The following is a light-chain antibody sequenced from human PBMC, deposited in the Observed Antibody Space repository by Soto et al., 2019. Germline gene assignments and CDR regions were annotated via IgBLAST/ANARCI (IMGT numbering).Light chain of an antibody. CDR3: QQYVSSPWA. CDR2: GAS. V-gene: IGKV3-20*01. Sequence: EIVSAQSPGALSLSPGERATLSCRASQSVTNSFLAWYQQKPGQAPRLLIYGASRRATGIPDRFTGSGSETDFTLTISRLEPEDFAVYYCQQYVSSPWAFGQGTKVDIK. J-gene: IGKJ1*01. CDR1: QSVTNSF.